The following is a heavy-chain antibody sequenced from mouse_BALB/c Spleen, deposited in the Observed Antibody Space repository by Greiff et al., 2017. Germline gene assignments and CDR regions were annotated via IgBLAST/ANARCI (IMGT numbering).Heavy chain of an antibody. Sequence: VQLQQPGAELVRPGASVKLSCKASGYSFTSYWLNWVKQRPGQGLEWIGMMHPSDSETRLNQKFKDKATLTVDKSSSTAYMQLSSPTSEDSAVYYCARKSSSWFANWGQGTLVTVSA. V-gene: IGHV1-61*01. D-gene: IGHD1-1*01. J-gene: IGHJ3*01. CDR3: ARKSSSWFAN. CDR1: GYSFTSYW. CDR2: MHPSDSET.